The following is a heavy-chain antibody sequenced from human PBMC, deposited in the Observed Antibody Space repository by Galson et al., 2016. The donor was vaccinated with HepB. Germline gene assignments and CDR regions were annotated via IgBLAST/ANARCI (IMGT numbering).Heavy chain of an antibody. J-gene: IGHJ4*02. CDR2: ISGTGGST. CDR3: AKGRRYLGSFDYFDS. V-gene: IGHV3-23*01. Sequence: SLRLSCAASGFTFSSQVFSWIRQAPGKGLEWLSYISGTGGSTYYADSVKGRFTFSRDNSKNTLYLEMKSLRADATAVYYCAKGRRYLGSFDYFDSWGQGTLVTVSS. D-gene: IGHD3-10*01. CDR1: GFTFSSQV.